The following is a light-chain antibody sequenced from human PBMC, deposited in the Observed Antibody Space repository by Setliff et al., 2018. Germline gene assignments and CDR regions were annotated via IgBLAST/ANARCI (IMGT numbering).Light chain of an antibody. V-gene: IGLV2-14*01. CDR2: EVS. CDR1: SSDIGGYNY. CDR3: SSYTSSGTDV. J-gene: IGLJ1*01. Sequence: QSALAQPASVSGSPGQSITISCTGTSSDIGGYNYVSWYQQHPGKAPKFMIYEVSNRPSGVSNRFSGSKSGNTASLTISGLQAEDGADYYCSSYTSSGTDVFGSGTKV.